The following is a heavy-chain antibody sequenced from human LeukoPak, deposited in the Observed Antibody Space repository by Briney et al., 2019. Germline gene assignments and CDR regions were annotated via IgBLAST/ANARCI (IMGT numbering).Heavy chain of an antibody. Sequence: GGSLRLSCAASGFTFSSYGMHWVRQAPGKGLEWVAVISYDGSNKYYADSVKGRFTISRDNSKNTLYLQMNSLRAEDTAVYDCAKDRRRTGIAVACFDYWGQGTLVTVSS. V-gene: IGHV3-30*18. CDR3: AKDRRRTGIAVACFDY. D-gene: IGHD6-19*01. CDR2: ISYDGSNK. CDR1: GFTFSSYG. J-gene: IGHJ4*02.